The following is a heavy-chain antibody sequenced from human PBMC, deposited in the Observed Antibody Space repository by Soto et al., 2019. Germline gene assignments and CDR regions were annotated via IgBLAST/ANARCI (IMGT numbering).Heavy chain of an antibody. Sequence: DTLSLTCTVSGGSISSYYWSWIRQPPGKGLEWIGYIYYSGSSNYNPSLKSRVTISVDTSKNQFSLKLSSVTAADTAVYYCARGGITMVRGVIDYYYGMDVWGQGTTVTVSS. V-gene: IGHV4-59*01. CDR1: GGSISSYY. J-gene: IGHJ6*02. CDR2: IYYSGSS. CDR3: ARGGITMVRGVIDYYYGMDV. D-gene: IGHD3-10*01.